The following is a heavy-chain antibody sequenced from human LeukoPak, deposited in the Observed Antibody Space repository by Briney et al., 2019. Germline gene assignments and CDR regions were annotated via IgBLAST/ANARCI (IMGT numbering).Heavy chain of an antibody. CDR1: GGSFSGYY. Sequence: PSETLSLTCAVYGGSFSGYYWSWIRQPPGKGLEWIGEINHSGSTNYNPSLKSRVTISVDTSKNQFSLKLSSVTAADTAVYYCARRGSHYSSSWYRRPLQSGWFDPWGQGTLVTVSS. J-gene: IGHJ5*02. CDR3: ARRGSHYSSSWYRRPLQSGWFDP. V-gene: IGHV4-34*01. CDR2: INHSGST. D-gene: IGHD6-13*01.